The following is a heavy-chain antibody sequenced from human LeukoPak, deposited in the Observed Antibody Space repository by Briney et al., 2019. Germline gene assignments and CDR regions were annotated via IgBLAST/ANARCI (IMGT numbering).Heavy chain of an antibody. CDR1: GGSLRTDGSY. V-gene: IGHV4-39*01. Sequence: SETLSLTCTVPGGSLRTDGSYWAWIRQPPGEGLGWTGIIYIDGVTHYQSSLQSRVALAIDTSKNQFSLKLTSVTAADTAVFYCARLFTRAWEYRYGMDVWGQGTAVTVSS. CDR2: IYIDGVT. J-gene: IGHJ6*02. D-gene: IGHD1-26*01. CDR3: ARLFTRAWEYRYGMDV.